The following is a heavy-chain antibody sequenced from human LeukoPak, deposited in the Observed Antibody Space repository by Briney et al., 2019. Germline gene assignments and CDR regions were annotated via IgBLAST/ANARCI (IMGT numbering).Heavy chain of an antibody. CDR1: GFTFRSYA. CDR3: AKGRYDTDY. D-gene: IGHD1-1*01. Sequence: GGSLRLSCAASGFTFRSYAMSWVRQAPRKGLEWVSVISARGSVYYPDSVKGRFTISRDNSKNTVYLQMNSLRAEDTALYYCAKGRYDTDYWGQGTLVIVSS. J-gene: IGHJ4*02. V-gene: IGHV3-23*01. CDR2: ISARGSV.